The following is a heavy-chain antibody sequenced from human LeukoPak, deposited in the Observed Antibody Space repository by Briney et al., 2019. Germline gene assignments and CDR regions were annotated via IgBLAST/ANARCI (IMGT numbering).Heavy chain of an antibody. Sequence: GGSLRLSCAASGFTLSSYWMRWVRQAPGRGLEWVANIKKDGSEKYYVDSVKGRFTISRDNAKNSLYLQMNSLRAEDTAVYYCARDLYRIVVVPHYFDGRGQGTLVTVSS. V-gene: IGHV3-7*01. D-gene: IGHD3-22*01. J-gene: IGHJ4*02. CDR2: IKKDGSEK. CDR1: GFTLSSYW. CDR3: ARDLYRIVVVPHYFDG.